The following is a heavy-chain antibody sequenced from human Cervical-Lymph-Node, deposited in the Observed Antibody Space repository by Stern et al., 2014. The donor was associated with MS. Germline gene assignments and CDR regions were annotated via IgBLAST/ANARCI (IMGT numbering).Heavy chain of an antibody. J-gene: IGHJ5*02. Sequence: QVQLVQSGAEVKKPGASVKVSCKASGYTFTGYYMHWVRQAAGQGLEWMGWINPNSGGTNYAQKFQGLVTMTRDTSISTAYMELSRLRSDDTAVYYCARGRHVIHYDSSGYYALGQGTLVTVSS. CDR3: ARGRHVIHYDSSGYYA. CDR1: GYTFTGYY. V-gene: IGHV1-2*04. D-gene: IGHD3-22*01. CDR2: INPNSGGT.